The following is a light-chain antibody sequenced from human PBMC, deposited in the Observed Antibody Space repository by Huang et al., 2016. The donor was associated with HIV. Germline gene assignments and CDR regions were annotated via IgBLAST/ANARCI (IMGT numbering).Light chain of an antibody. Sequence: EIVLTQSPATLSVSPGERATLSCRAGQSVSSDLAWYQQKPGQAPRLLIYDASNRATGIPARFSGSGSGTDFSLTISSLEPKDFAVYYCQQRSNWPRTFGQGTKVEIK. CDR2: DAS. CDR1: QSVSSD. V-gene: IGKV3-11*01. J-gene: IGKJ1*01. CDR3: QQRSNWPRT.